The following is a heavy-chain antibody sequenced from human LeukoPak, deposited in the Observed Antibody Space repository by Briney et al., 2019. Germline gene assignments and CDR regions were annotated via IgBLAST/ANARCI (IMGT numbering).Heavy chain of an antibody. J-gene: IGHJ5*02. V-gene: IGHV3-9*01. D-gene: IGHD6-19*01. CDR2: INWNSDTR. CDR1: GFAFDDYA. CDR3: AKDVDESVAGNNWFDP. Sequence: PGGSLRLSCAASGFAFDDYAMHWVRQVPGKGLEWVSGINWNSDTRAYADSVKGRFTISRDNAKNFVYLQMSSLRAEDTAFYYCAKDVDESVAGNNWFDPWGQGTLVTVSS.